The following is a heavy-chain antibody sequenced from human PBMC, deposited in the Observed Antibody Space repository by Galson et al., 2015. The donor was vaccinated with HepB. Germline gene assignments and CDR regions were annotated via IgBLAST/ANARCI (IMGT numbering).Heavy chain of an antibody. CDR2: IWHDASNK. Sequence: SLRLSCAASGFAFSSYGIHWVRQAPGKGLEWVALIWHDASNKYYGDSVKGRFTISRDNSKNTLYLQMNSLRAEDTAVYYCARAELTTRRYDAIDIWGQGTMVTVSP. CDR3: ARAELTTRRYDAIDI. CDR1: GFAFSSYG. J-gene: IGHJ3*02. D-gene: IGHD1-1*01. V-gene: IGHV3-33*01.